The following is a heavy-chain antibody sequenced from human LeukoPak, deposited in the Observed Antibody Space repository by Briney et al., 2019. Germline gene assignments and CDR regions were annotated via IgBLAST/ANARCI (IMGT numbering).Heavy chain of an antibody. D-gene: IGHD2-2*01. CDR3: ARCSVRVGYCSGTSCYVCYFDY. J-gene: IGHJ4*02. Sequence: PGGSLRLSCEASGFTLSSYWMSWVRQAPGKGLEWVANIKQDGSEKYYVDSVKGRFTISRDNAKNSLSLQMNSLRAEDTAIYYCARCSVRVGYCSGTSCYVCYFDYWGQGTLVTVSS. CDR1: GFTLSSYW. CDR2: IKQDGSEK. V-gene: IGHV3-7*01.